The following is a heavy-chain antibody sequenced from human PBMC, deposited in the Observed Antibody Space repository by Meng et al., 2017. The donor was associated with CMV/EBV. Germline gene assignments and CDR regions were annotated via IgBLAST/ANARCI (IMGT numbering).Heavy chain of an antibody. D-gene: IGHD2-2*01. CDR3: ARDRYQLLVSVGRFNWFDP. CDR1: GGTFSSYA. CDR2: IIPIFGTA. V-gene: IGHV1-69*05. J-gene: IGHJ5*02. Sequence: SVKVSCKASGGTFSSYAISWVRQAPGQGLEWMGGIIPIFGTANYAQKFQGRVTITTDESTSTAYMELSSLRPEDTAVYYCARDRYQLLVSVGRFNWFDPWGQGTLVTVSS.